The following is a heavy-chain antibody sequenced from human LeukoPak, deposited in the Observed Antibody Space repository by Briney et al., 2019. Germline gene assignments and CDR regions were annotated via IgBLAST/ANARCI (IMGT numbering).Heavy chain of an antibody. V-gene: IGHV3-49*04. CDR2: IRSKAYGGTT. Sequence: PGGSLRLSCTASGFTFGDYAMSWVRQAPGKGLEWVGFIRSKAYGGTTEYAASVKGRFTISRDDSKSIAYLQMYSLKTEDTAVYYCTREYAQGGFDYWGQGTLVTVSS. J-gene: IGHJ4*02. CDR1: GFTFGDYA. CDR3: TREYAQGGFDY. D-gene: IGHD2-2*01.